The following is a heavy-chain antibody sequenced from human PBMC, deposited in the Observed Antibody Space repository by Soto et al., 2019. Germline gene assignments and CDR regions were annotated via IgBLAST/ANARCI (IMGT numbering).Heavy chain of an antibody. CDR3: ARGATMVLGVYPFDP. D-gene: IGHD3-10*01. CDR2: ISAYNGNT. J-gene: IGHJ5*02. Sequence: ASVKVSCKASGYTFTSYGISWVRQAPGQGLEWMGWISAYNGNTNYAQKLQGRVTMATDTSTSTAYMELRSLRSDDTAVYYCARGATMVLGVYPFDPWGQGTLVTVSS. CDR1: GYTFTSYG. V-gene: IGHV1-18*01.